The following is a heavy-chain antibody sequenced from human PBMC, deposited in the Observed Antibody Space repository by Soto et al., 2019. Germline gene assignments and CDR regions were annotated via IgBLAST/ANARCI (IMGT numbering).Heavy chain of an antibody. Sequence: GSLRLSCAASGFIFRDWFMSWIRQAPGKGLEWIGYIYYSGTTKYNPSLKSRATISVDKTKNQFSLKLRSVTAADTAVYYCARDAGGGWAHFDYWGQGTLVTVSS. CDR3: ARDAGGGWAHFDY. D-gene: IGHD6-19*01. V-gene: IGHV4-59*01. J-gene: IGHJ4*02. CDR2: IYYSGTT. CDR1: GFIFRDWF.